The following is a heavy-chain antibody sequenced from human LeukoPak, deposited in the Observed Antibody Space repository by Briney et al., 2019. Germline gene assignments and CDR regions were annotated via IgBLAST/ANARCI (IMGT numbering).Heavy chain of an antibody. V-gene: IGHV3-7*01. J-gene: IGHJ4*02. CDR3: ERDGGDWGPR. CDR1: GFTFSRYW. Sequence: GGSLRLSCAASGFTFSRYWMSWVRQAPGKGLEWVANIKQDGSEKYYVDSVKGRFTISRDNAKNSLYLQMNSLRAEDTAVYYCERDGGDWGPRWGQGTLVTVSS. D-gene: IGHD2-21*02. CDR2: IKQDGSEK.